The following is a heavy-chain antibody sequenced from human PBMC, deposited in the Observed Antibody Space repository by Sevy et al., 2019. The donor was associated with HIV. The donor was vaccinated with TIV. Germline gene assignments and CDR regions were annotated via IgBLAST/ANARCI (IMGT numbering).Heavy chain of an antibody. CDR3: ARHTFGWYYFDS. V-gene: IGHV4-39*01. J-gene: IGHJ4*02. CDR2: VYYSGST. Sequence: SETLSLTCTVAGASIGNSNYYWGWIRQPPGKGLEWIANVYYSGSTYYNPSLESRVTISVDTSKNQISLKLRSVTASDTAVYYCARHTFGWYYFDSWGQGTLVTVSS. CDR1: GASIGNSNYY. D-gene: IGHD3-16*01.